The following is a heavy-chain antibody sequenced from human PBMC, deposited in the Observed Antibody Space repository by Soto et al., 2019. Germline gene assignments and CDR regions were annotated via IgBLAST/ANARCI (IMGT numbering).Heavy chain of an antibody. CDR3: ARGRSYDFWSGYYDRAYYYYGMDV. V-gene: IGHV1-69*05. Sequence: SAKVSCKASGGTFSSYAISWVRQAPGQGLEWMGGIIPIFGTANYAQKFQGRVTMTRNTSISTAYMELSSLRSEDTAVYYCARGRSYDFWSGYYDRAYYYYGMDVWGQGTTVTVSS. CDR1: GGTFSSYA. D-gene: IGHD3-3*01. CDR2: IIPIFGTA. J-gene: IGHJ6*02.